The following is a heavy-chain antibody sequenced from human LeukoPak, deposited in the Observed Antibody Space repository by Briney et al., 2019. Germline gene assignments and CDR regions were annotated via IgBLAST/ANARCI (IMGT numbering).Heavy chain of an antibody. J-gene: IGHJ4*02. V-gene: IGHV3-21*01. CDR2: ISSSSSYI. CDR1: GFTFSSYS. D-gene: IGHD6-6*01. Sequence: GGSLRLSCAASGFTFSSYSMNWVRQAPGKGLEWVSSISSSSSYIYYAGSVKGRFTISRDNAKNSLYLQMNSLRAEDTAVYYCARDNEYSSSSGDYWGQGTLVTVSS. CDR3: ARDNEYSSSSGDY.